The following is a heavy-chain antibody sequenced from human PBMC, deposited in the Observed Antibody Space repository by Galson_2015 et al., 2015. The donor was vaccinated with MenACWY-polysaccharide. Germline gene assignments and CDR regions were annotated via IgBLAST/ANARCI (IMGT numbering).Heavy chain of an antibody. CDR1: GFTFSSYR. CDR3: VKTRRPLEWFFVDS. Sequence: SLRLSCAASGFTFSSYRMHWVRQAPRKGLEWVSSISGKSNHIYYTDSVKGRFTISRDNAKNSLFLQMNSLGDEDTAVYYCVKTRRPLEWFFVDSWGQGALVTVSS. J-gene: IGHJ5*01. CDR2: ISGKSNHI. V-gene: IGHV3-21*06. D-gene: IGHD3-3*01.